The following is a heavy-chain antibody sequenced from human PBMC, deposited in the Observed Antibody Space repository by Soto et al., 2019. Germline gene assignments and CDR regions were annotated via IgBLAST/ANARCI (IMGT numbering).Heavy chain of an antibody. Sequence: GGSLRLSCAASGFSFSTYNMDWVRQAPGKAPEWIASISTTSFTIHYTDSVKGRFTISRDNGRNSLYLEMNSLRDGDTAVYYCARDRCFDGTCYSASDSWGQGTQVTVSS. CDR3: ARDRCFDGTCYSASDS. V-gene: IGHV3-48*02. J-gene: IGHJ5*01. CDR1: GFSFSTYN. CDR2: ISTTSFTI. D-gene: IGHD1-1*01.